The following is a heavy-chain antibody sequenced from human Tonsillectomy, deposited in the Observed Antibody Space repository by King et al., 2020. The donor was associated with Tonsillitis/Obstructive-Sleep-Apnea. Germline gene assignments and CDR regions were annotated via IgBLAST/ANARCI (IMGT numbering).Heavy chain of an antibody. D-gene: IGHD3-3*01. CDR1: GFTFSSYA. CDR3: AKDAILSARDFWSGYYTGNWFDP. Sequence: VQLVESGGGLVQPGGSLRLSGAASGFTFSSYAMSWVRQAPGKGLEWVSAISGSGGSTYYADSVKGRFTISRDNSKNTLYLQMNSLRAEDTAVYYCAKDAILSARDFWSGYYTGNWFDPWGQGTLVTVSS. CDR2: ISGSGGST. J-gene: IGHJ5*02. V-gene: IGHV3-23*04.